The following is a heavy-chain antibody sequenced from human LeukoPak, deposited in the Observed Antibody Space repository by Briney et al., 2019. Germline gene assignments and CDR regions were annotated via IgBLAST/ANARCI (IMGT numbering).Heavy chain of an antibody. CDR3: ARSTKYYYDSSGYCFDY. J-gene: IGHJ4*02. D-gene: IGHD3-22*01. CDR1: GYTFTGYY. V-gene: IGHV1-2*06. CDR2: INPNSGGT. Sequence: ASVKVSCKASGYTFTGYYMHWVRQAPGQGLEWMGRINPNSGGTNYAQKFQGRVTMTRDTSISTAYMELSRLRSDDTAVYYCARSTKYYYDSSGYCFDYWGQGTLVTVSS.